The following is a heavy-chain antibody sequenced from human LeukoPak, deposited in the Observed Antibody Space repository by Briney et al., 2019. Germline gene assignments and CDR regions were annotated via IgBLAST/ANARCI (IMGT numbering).Heavy chain of an antibody. J-gene: IGHJ4*02. CDR3: ARRGYYFDY. CDR1: GGSISSYY. V-gene: IGHV4-59*08. Sequence: PSETLSLTCTVSGGSISSYYWSWIRQPPGKGLEWIGYIYYSGSTNYNPSLKSRVTISVDTSKNQFSLKLYSVTAADTAVYYCARRGYYFDYWGQGTLVTVSS. CDR2: IYYSGST.